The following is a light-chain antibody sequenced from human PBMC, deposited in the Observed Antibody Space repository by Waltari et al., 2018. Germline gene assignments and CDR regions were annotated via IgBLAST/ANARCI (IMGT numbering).Light chain of an antibody. CDR3: QQYYTTMWA. CDR1: QSVLYSSNSKNY. J-gene: IGKJ1*01. V-gene: IGKV4-1*01. CDR2: WAS. Sequence: DIVMTQSPDSLAVSLGERATINCKSSQSVLYSSNSKNYVAWYQQKPGQPPKLLLYWASTRESGVPDRFSGSGSGTDFTLTISSLQAEDVAVYYCQQYYTTMWAFGQGTKVEIK.